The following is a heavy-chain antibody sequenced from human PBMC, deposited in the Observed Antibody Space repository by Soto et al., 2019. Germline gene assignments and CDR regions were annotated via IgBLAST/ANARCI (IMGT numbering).Heavy chain of an antibody. J-gene: IGHJ6*02. D-gene: IGHD1-1*01. CDR1: GGSFSCYA. Sequence: SEKVSCKACGGSFSCYAISWVRQAPGQGLEWMGGIIPIFGTANYAQQFQGRVTITADESTNTAYMGLSSLRSEDTAVYYCARDPCLATAGTPYCMDVWGPGPTVTVSS. CDR3: ARDPCLATAGTPYCMDV. V-gene: IGHV1-69*13. CDR2: IIPIFGTA.